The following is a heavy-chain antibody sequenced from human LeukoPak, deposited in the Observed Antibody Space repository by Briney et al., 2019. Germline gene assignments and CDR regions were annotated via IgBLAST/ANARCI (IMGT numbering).Heavy chain of an antibody. CDR1: GGTFSSYA. J-gene: IGHJ4*02. CDR3: ARENIVVVPAAIRYFDY. V-gene: IGHV1-69*05. CDR2: IIPIFGTA. Sequence: SVKVSCKASGGTFSSYAISWVRQAPGQGLEWMGGIIPIFGTANYAQKFQGRVTITMDESTSTAYMELSSLRSEDTAVYYCARENIVVVPAAIRYFDYWGQGTLVTVSS. D-gene: IGHD2-2*01.